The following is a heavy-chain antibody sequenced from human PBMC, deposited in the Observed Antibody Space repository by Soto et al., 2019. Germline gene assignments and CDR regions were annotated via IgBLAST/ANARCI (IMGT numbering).Heavy chain of an antibody. J-gene: IGHJ4*02. CDR2: ISNDENIK. CDR1: GFNFGNFG. CDR3: ARGLRGVLDY. Sequence: GGSLRLSCVSSGFNFGNFGMHWVRQAPGKGLEWLTVISNDENIKQDSVRGRFAIARDNSKNTLYLHLTSLRAEDTAIYYCARGLRGVLDYWGQGTLVTVSS. D-gene: IGHD5-12*01. V-gene: IGHV3-33*01.